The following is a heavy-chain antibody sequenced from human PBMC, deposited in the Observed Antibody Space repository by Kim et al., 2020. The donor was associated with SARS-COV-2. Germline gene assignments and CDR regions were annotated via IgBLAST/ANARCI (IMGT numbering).Heavy chain of an antibody. CDR2: IWRDGSYI. CDR1: GFTFDDYG. J-gene: IGHJ6*03. V-gene: IGHV3-NL1*01. CDR3: ARDGRSRSNNTAYYID. D-gene: IGHD2-15*01. Sequence: GGSLRLSCAASGFTFDDYGMHWVRQAPGKGLEWVSAIWRDGSYICYADSVKGRFTISRDNSKNFLWLEMNSLIADDTALYFCARDGRSRSNNTAYYID.